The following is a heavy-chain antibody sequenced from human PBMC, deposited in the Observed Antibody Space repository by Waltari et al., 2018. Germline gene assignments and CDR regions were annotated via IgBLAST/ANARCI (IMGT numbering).Heavy chain of an antibody. D-gene: IGHD3-22*01. V-gene: IGHV1-69*12. Sequence: QVQLVQSGAEGKHPGSSVTVSCKASGGTFRSYAIIGVRQAPGQARGWMGGLIPSLGTANYAQKFQCRVTSTADESTSTAYMELSSLRSEDTAVYYCASFYYDSSGPLERLEYFQHWGQGTLVTVSS. CDR2: LIPSLGTA. J-gene: IGHJ1*01. CDR1: GGTFRSYA. CDR3: ASFYYDSSGPLERLEYFQH.